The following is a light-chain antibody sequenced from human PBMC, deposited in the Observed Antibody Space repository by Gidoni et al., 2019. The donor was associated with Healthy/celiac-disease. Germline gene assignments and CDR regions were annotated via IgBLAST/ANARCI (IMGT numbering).Light chain of an antibody. V-gene: IGKV3-20*01. CDR1: QSVSSSY. J-gene: IGKJ4*01. CDR3: QQYGSSPLT. CDR2: GES. Sequence: EIVLTQSPGTLSLSPGERATLSCRASQSVSSSYLAWYQQKPGQAPRLLIYGESSRATGIPDRFSGSGSGTDFTLTISRLEPEDFAVYYCQQYGSSPLTFGGXTKVEIK.